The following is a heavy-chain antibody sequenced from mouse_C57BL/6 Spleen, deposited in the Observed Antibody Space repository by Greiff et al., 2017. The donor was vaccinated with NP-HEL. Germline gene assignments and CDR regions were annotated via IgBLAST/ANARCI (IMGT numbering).Heavy chain of an antibody. CDR2: INPSSGYT. J-gene: IGHJ2*01. Sequence: QVHVKQSGAELARPGASVKMSCKASGYTFTSYTMHWVKQRPGQGLEWIGYINPSSGYTKYNQKFKDKATLTADKSSSTAYMQLSSLTSEDSAVYYCARGDNYYGSHYFDYWGQGTTLTVSS. CDR3: ARGDNYYGSHYFDY. CDR1: GYTFTSYT. V-gene: IGHV1-4*01. D-gene: IGHD1-1*01.